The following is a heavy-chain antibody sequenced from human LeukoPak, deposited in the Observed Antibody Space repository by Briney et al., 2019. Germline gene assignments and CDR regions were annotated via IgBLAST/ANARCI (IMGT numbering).Heavy chain of an antibody. CDR2: ISNSGSTI. Sequence: PGGSLRLPCAASGFTFSDYYMSWIRQAPGKGLEWVSYISNSGSTIYYADSVKGRFFISRDNAKNSLYLQMNSLRAEDTAVYYCARAPKFRLVGVPKGPFDPWGQGTLVTVSS. CDR1: GFTFSDYY. J-gene: IGHJ5*02. D-gene: IGHD1-26*01. CDR3: ARAPKFRLVGVPKGPFDP. V-gene: IGHV3-11*01.